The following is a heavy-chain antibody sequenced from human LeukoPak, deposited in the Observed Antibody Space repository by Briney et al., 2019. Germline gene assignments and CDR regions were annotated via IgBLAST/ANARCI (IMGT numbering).Heavy chain of an antibody. D-gene: IGHD2-15*01. CDR2: INPNSGGT. CDR1: GYTFTGYY. V-gene: IGHV1-2*02. Sequence: GASVKVSCKASGYTFTGYYMHWVRQAPGQGLEWMGWINPNSGGTNYAQKFQGRVTMTRDTSISTAYMELSRLRSDDTAVYYCARKGILGYCSGGSCYSGFDYWGQGTLVTVSS. J-gene: IGHJ4*02. CDR3: ARKGILGYCSGGSCYSGFDY.